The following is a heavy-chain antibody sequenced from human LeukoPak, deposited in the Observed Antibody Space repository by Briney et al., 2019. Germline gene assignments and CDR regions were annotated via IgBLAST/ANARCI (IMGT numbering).Heavy chain of an antibody. D-gene: IGHD3-10*01. CDR3: ARDQGYYGSGSYYGGEFDY. CDR2: IKQDGSEK. Sequence: GGSLRLSCAASGFTFSSYWMSWVRQAPGKGLEWVANIKQDGSEKYYVDSVKGRFTTSRDNAKNSLYLQMNSLRAEDTAVYYCARDQGYYGSGSYYGGEFDYWGQGTLVTVSS. J-gene: IGHJ4*02. CDR1: GFTFSSYW. V-gene: IGHV3-7*01.